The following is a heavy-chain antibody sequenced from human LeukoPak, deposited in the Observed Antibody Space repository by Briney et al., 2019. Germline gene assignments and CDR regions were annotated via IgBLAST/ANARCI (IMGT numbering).Heavy chain of an antibody. Sequence: ASESVSSTTSVGTFITSAISWGGRAPGDEGEWRGGIIPIFATGNYSQKFQDRLTFTAHEFTSTAYMELSSLTSEDTAVYYCARGFGDSSGYYFSDNWRQGTLVTVSS. J-gene: IGHJ1*01. CDR1: VGTFITSA. CDR2: IIPIFATG. D-gene: IGHD3-22*01. V-gene: IGHV1-69*13. CDR3: ARGFGDSSGYYFSDN.